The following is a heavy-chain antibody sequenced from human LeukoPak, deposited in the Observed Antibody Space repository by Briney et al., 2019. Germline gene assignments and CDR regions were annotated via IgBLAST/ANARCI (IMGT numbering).Heavy chain of an antibody. V-gene: IGHV3-7*01. J-gene: IGHJ4*02. Sequence: GGSLRLFCEASGFTFRTFWMSWVRQAPGKGLEWVANINQDGSEKHYVDSVRGRFTISRDNAKNSLYLQMNSLRDEDTALYYCARGGRVHFDYWGQGTLVTVSS. CDR1: GFTFRTFW. CDR3: ARGGRVHFDY. CDR2: INQDGSEK.